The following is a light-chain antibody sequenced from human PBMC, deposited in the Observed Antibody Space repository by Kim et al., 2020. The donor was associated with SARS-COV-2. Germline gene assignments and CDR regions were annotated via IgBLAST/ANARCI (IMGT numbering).Light chain of an antibody. J-gene: IGLJ1*01. CDR1: RLTNYY. Sequence: SSELTQDPTVSVALGQTVRITCQGDRLTNYYANWYQQKPRQAPVLVIYGRNNRPSGIPDRFSGSSSGNTASLTVTGAQAEDEADYYCDSRDSSGNHVFGTGTKVTVL. CDR3: DSRDSSGNHV. CDR2: GRN. V-gene: IGLV3-19*01.